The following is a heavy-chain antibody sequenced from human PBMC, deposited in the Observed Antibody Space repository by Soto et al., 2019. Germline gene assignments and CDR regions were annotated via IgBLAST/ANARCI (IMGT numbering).Heavy chain of an antibody. CDR3: AKDPAYYYGSGSYSDWFDP. D-gene: IGHD3-10*01. Sequence: PGGSLRLSCAASGFTFSSYAMSWVRQAPGKGLEWVSAISGSGGSTYYANSVKGRFTISRDNSTNKMYLQMNSLRAVDTAVYYCAKDPAYYYGSGSYSDWFDPWGQGTLVTVSS. CDR2: ISGSGGST. V-gene: IGHV3-23*01. J-gene: IGHJ5*02. CDR1: GFTFSSYA.